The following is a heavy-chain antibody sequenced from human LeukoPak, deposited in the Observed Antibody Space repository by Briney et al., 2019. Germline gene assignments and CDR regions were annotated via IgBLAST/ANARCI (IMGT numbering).Heavy chain of an antibody. V-gene: IGHV1-69*13. Sequence: ASVKVSCKASGGTFSSYAISRVRQAPGQGLEWMGGIIPIFGTANYAQKFQGRVTITADESTSTAYMELSSLRSEDTAVYYCARSITGSTRVQDGDYWGQGTLVTVSS. D-gene: IGHD1-7*01. CDR2: IIPIFGTA. CDR1: GGTFSSYA. J-gene: IGHJ4*02. CDR3: ARSITGSTRVQDGDY.